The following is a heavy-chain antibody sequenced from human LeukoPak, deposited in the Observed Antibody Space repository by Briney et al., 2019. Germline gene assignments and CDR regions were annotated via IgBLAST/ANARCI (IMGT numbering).Heavy chain of an antibody. CDR3: ARHGGLIYFDY. J-gene: IGHJ4*02. CDR2: IFHSGST. V-gene: IGHV4-39*01. D-gene: IGHD6-25*01. CDR1: GDSISSSTNY. Sequence: SETLSLTCTVSGDSISSSTNYWGWIRQPPGKGLEWIGSIFHSGSTFYNPSLKSRVTVSVGTSKNQFSLRLSSVTAADTAVYYCARHGGLIYFDYWGQGTLVTVSS.